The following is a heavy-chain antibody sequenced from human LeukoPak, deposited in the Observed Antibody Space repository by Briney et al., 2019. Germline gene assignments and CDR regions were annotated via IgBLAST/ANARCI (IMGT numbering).Heavy chain of an antibody. CDR1: GFTVSNSY. J-gene: IGHJ4*02. Sequence: GGSLRLSCAASGFTVSNSYVSWVRQAPGKGLEWVSIICSGGSTSYADSVKGRFTISRDSSKNTVYLQMNSLRAEDTAVYYCARGVLGDYWGLGTLVTVSS. CDR2: ICSGGST. D-gene: IGHD3-3*02. V-gene: IGHV3-53*01. CDR3: ARGVLGDY.